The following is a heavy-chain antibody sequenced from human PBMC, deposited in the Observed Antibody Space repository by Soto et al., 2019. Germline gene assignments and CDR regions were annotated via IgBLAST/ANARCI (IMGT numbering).Heavy chain of an antibody. Sequence: ASVKVSCKASGYTFTSYAMHWVRQAPGQRLDWMGWINAGNGNTKYSQKFQGRVTITRDTSASTAYMELNSLRAEDTAVYYCARGRSGSTIYGMDVWGQGTTVTVSS. D-gene: IGHD3-10*01. CDR2: INAGNGNT. V-gene: IGHV1-3*01. J-gene: IGHJ6*02. CDR1: GYTFTSYA. CDR3: ARGRSGSTIYGMDV.